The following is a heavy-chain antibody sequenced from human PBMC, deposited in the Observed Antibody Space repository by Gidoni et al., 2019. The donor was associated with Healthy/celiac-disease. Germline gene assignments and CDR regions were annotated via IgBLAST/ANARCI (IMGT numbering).Heavy chain of an antibody. CDR3: ARAYGDRGYYYYMDV. CDR2: IGNAGDT. D-gene: IGHD4-17*01. V-gene: IGHV3-13*01. CDR1: GFTFSSYD. J-gene: IGHJ6*03. Sequence: EVQLVESGGGLVQPGGSLSLSCAASGFTFSSYDMNWVRQATGKGLEWVSAIGNAGDTYYPGSVKGRFTISRENAKNSLYLQMNSLRAGDTAVYYCARAYGDRGYYYYMDVWGKGTTVTVSS.